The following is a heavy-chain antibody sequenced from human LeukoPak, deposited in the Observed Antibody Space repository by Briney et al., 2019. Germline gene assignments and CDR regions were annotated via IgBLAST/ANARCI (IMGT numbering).Heavy chain of an antibody. CDR1: GVSISGDY. Sequence: SETLSLTCTASGVSISGDYWSWIRQPPGKGLEWIGYIYFTGNTDHNPSLKSRVTLSMDTSKNQFSLKLTSVTAADTAVYYCARHPFSSPFDFWGQGTLVTVSS. CDR3: ARHPFSSPFDF. V-gene: IGHV4-59*08. CDR2: IYFTGNT. J-gene: IGHJ4*02. D-gene: IGHD2/OR15-2a*01.